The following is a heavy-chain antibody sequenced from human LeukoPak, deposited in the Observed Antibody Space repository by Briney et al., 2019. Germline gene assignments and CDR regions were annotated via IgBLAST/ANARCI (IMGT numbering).Heavy chain of an antibody. V-gene: IGHV3-21*01. D-gene: IGHD4-17*01. J-gene: IGHJ4*02. CDR1: GFTFSSSP. CDR3: ARDYGIY. CDR2: ISSSSSYI. Sequence: SGGSLRLSCAASGFTFSSSPMHWVRQAPGKGLEWVSSISSSSSYIYYGDSVKGRFTISRDNAKDSLYLQMNSLRAEDTAVYYCARDYGIYWGQGTLVTVSS.